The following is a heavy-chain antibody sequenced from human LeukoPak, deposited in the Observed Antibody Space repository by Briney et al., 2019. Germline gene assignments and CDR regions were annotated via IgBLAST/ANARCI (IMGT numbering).Heavy chain of an antibody. J-gene: IGHJ5*02. V-gene: IGHV3-74*01. CDR1: GFTFSSYW. CDR3: ARVGRYSSSWFDP. D-gene: IGHD6-13*01. CDR2: INSDGSST. Sequence: GGSLRLSCAASGFTFSSYWMHWVRQAPGKGLVWVSRINSDGSSTNYADSVKGRFTISRDNAKNTLYLQMNSLRAEDTAVYYCARVGRYSSSWFDPWGQGTLVTVSS.